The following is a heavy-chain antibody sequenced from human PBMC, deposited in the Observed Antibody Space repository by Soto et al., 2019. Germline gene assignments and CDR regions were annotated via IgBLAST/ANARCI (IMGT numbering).Heavy chain of an antibody. CDR2: IIPIFGTA. CDR3: ARGTPVWFDP. D-gene: IGHD3-10*01. J-gene: IGHJ5*02. Sequence: ASVKVSCKASGGTFSSYAISWVRQAPGQGLEWMGGIIPIFGTANYAQKFQGRVTITRDTSASTAYMELSSLRSEDTAVYYCARGTPVWFDPWGQGTLVTVSS. CDR1: GGTFSSYA. V-gene: IGHV1-69*05.